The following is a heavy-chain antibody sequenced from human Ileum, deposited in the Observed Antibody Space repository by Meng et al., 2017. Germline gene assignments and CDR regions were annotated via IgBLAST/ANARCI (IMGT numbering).Heavy chain of an antibody. J-gene: IGHJ4*02. CDR2: IYHTGGT. V-gene: IGHV4-30-4*01. CDR1: GGSISSGDYY. D-gene: IGHD2-15*01. Sequence: VQLQESGPGLVKSSQTLSLTCTVSGGSISSGDYYWSWIRQPPGKGLEWIGEIYHTGGTNYNPSLKRRVTISVDKSKNQFSLEVTSVTAADTAVYYCARVRCASVSCYGDSYFDYWGQGILVTVSS. CDR3: ARVRCASVSCYGDSYFDY.